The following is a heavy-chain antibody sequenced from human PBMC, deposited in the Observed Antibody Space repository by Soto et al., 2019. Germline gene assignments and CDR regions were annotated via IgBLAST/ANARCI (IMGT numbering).Heavy chain of an antibody. CDR3: ARGTGQAAAGTWCYFDY. CDR2: IYHSGST. D-gene: IGHD6-13*01. CDR1: GGSISSGGYS. J-gene: IGHJ4*02. V-gene: IGHV4-30-2*01. Sequence: PSETLSLTCAVSGGSISSGGYSWSWIRQPPGKGLEWIGYIYHSGSTYYNPSLKSRVTISVDRSKNQFSLKLSSVTAADTAVYYCARGTGQAAAGTWCYFDYWGQGTLVTVSS.